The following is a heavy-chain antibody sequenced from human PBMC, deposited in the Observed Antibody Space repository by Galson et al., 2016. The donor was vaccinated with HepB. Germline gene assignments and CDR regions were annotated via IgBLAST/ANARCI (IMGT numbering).Heavy chain of an antibody. CDR3: ARGIAARPTDV. CDR1: SGSINYYY. Sequence: LSLTCTVSSGSINYYYWSWIRQPPGKRLEWVGYIYYTGSTNSNPSLKSRVTISLDMSKSQISLKLNSVTTADTAVYYCARGIAARPTDVWGRGTTVIVSS. CDR2: IYYTGST. D-gene: IGHD6-6*01. J-gene: IGHJ6*04. V-gene: IGHV4-59*01.